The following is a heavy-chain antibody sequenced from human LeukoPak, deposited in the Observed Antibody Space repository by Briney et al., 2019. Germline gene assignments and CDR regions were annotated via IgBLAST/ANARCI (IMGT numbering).Heavy chain of an antibody. CDR1: GFTFSNAW. V-gene: IGHV3-15*07. D-gene: IGHD3-22*01. J-gene: IGHJ6*02. Sequence: GGSLRLSCAASGFTFSNAWMNWVRQAPGKGLERVGRVKSKADGGTTDYAAPVKGRFTISRDDSRNTLFLQMNGLKTEDTAVYYCTVVVNPKSYSGLDVWGQGTTVTVSS. CDR2: VKSKADGGTT. CDR3: TVVVNPKSYSGLDV.